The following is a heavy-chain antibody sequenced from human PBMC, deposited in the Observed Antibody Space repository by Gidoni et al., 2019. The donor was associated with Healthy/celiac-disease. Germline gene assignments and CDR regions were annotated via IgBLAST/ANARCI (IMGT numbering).Heavy chain of an antibody. D-gene: IGHD3-3*01. CDR2: IWYDGSNK. Sequence: QVQLVESGGGVVQPGRSLRLSCAASGFTFSSYGMHWVRQAPGKGLEWLAVIWYDGSNKYYADSVKGRFTISRDNSKNTLYLQMNSLRAEDTAVYYCARDQRYLEWLLSGPFDYWGQGTLVTVSS. V-gene: IGHV3-33*01. J-gene: IGHJ4*02. CDR1: GFTFSSYG. CDR3: ARDQRYLEWLLSGPFDY.